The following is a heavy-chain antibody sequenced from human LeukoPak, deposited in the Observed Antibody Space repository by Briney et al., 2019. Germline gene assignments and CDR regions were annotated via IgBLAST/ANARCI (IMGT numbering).Heavy chain of an antibody. V-gene: IGHV3-30*18. J-gene: IGHJ6*02. Sequence: GGSLRLSCAASGFTFGSYGMHWVRQAPGKGLEWVAIISDEGSKKNYADSVKGRFTISRDNSKNTLYLQMNRPRAEDTAVYYCAKEVLITFGGVIVIGGMDVWGQGTTVTVSS. CDR2: ISDEGSKK. D-gene: IGHD3-16*02. CDR3: AKEVLITFGGVIVIGGMDV. CDR1: GFTFGSYG.